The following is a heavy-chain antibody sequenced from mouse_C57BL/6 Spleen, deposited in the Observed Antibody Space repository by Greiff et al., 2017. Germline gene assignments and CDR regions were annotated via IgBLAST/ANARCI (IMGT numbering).Heavy chain of an antibody. CDR2: IDPANGNT. J-gene: IGHJ2*01. Sequence: EVQLQQSVAELVRPGASVKLSCTASGFHIKNTYMHWVKQRPEQGLEWIGRIDPANGNTKYAPKFQGKATITADTSSNTAYLQLSSLTSEDTAIYYCAIDYDGYPDYWGQGTTLTVSS. D-gene: IGHD2-3*01. V-gene: IGHV14-3*01. CDR3: AIDYDGYPDY. CDR1: GFHIKNTY.